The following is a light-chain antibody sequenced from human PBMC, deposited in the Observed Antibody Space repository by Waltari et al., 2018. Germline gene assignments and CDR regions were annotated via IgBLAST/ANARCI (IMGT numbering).Light chain of an antibody. CDR3: QQYYSSPVT. Sequence: DIQITQSPSSLSASVGDRVTITCRASQSINRYLHWYQQKPGKAPKLLIYAASSLQSGVPSRFSVSGSGTDFTLTISSLQAEDVAVYYCQQYYSSPVTFGQGTRLEIK. V-gene: IGKV1-39*01. CDR1: QSINRY. CDR2: AAS. J-gene: IGKJ5*01.